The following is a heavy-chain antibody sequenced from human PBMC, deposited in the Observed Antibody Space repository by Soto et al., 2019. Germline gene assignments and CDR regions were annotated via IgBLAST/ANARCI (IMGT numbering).Heavy chain of an antibody. CDR2: IYYSGST. Sequence: PSATLSLTCTVSGGSISSSSYYWGWIRQPPGKGLEWIGSIYYSGSTYYNPSLKSRVTISVDTSKNQFSLKLSSVTAADTAVYYCAIHAIFGVVTIPYYMDVWGKGTTVTVSS. CDR1: GGSISSSSYY. CDR3: AIHAIFGVVTIPYYMDV. J-gene: IGHJ6*03. V-gene: IGHV4-39*01. D-gene: IGHD3-3*01.